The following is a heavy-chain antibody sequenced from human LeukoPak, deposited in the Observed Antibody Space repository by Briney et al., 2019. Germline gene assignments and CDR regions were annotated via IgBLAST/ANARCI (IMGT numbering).Heavy chain of an antibody. CDR1: GYTFTGYY. V-gene: IGHV1-2*02. Sequence: GASVKVPCKASGYTFTGYYMHWVRQAPGQGLEWMGWINPNSGGTNYAQKFQGRVTMTRDTSISTAYMELSRLRSDDTAVYYCARGAYDFWSGYPTSHHWFDPWGQGTLVTVSS. D-gene: IGHD3-3*01. CDR3: ARGAYDFWSGYPTSHHWFDP. J-gene: IGHJ5*02. CDR2: INPNSGGT.